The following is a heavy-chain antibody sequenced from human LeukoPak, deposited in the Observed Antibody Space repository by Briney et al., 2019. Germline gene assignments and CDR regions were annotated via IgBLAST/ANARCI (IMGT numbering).Heavy chain of an antibody. CDR3: ARGGDSSYSYFDL. J-gene: IGHJ2*01. V-gene: IGHV4-59*01. D-gene: IGHD3-22*01. CDR1: GGSISSWH. CDR2: IYYSGST. Sequence: PSETLSLTCTVSGGSISSWHWSWMRRPPGKGRGWIGYIYYSGSTNYNPSLKSRVTISVDTSKNQFSLKLSSVTAADTAVYYCARGGDSSYSYFDLWGRGTLVTLSS.